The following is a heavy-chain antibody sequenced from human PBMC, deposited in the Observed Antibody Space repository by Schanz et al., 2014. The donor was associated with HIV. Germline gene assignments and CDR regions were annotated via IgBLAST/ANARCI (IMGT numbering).Heavy chain of an antibody. CDR2: MIWNNGI. D-gene: IGHD3-10*01. Sequence: EVQLLESGGGVVQPGGSLRLSCAASGFTFSTYAMTWVRQAPGKGLEWVAHMIWNNGIYYADSVKGRFTVSRDNARNSLYLQMDSLRVEDTAVYHCASVRVGGWGQGTLVTVS. CDR1: GFTFSTYA. J-gene: IGHJ4*02. V-gene: IGHV3-48*04. CDR3: ASVRVGG.